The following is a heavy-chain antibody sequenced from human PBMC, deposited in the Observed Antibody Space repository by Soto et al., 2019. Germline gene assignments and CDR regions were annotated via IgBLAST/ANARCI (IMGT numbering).Heavy chain of an antibody. CDR1: GYTLTELS. D-gene: IGHD3-22*01. Sequence: ASVKVSCKVSGYTLTELSMHWVRQAPGKGLEWIGGFDPEDGETIYAQKFQERVTITRDMSTSTAYMELSSLRSEDTAVYYCAVWEADSSGYYPLGNAFDIWGQGTMVTVSS. V-gene: IGHV1-24*01. CDR3: AVWEADSSGYYPLGNAFDI. J-gene: IGHJ3*02. CDR2: FDPEDGET.